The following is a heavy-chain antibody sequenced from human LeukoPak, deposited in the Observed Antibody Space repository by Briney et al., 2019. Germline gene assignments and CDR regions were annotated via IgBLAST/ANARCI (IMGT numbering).Heavy chain of an antibody. CDR1: GGSITSSSYY. V-gene: IGHV4-39*01. CDR2: IYYSGNT. CDR3: ASNTGVGAVTGLDF. J-gene: IGHJ4*02. D-gene: IGHD1-26*01. Sequence: SETLSLTCTVSGGSITSSSYYWDCIRQPPGKGLECIGSIYYSGNTFLNPSLKSRVTISVDTSKNQFSLKLSSVTAADMAVYYCASNTGVGAVTGLDFWGQGTLVTVSS.